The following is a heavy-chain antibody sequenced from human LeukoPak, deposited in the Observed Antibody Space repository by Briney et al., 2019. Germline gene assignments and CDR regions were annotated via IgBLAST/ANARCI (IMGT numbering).Heavy chain of an antibody. CDR1: GFTFSSYW. CDR2: IKQDGSEK. Sequence: GGSLRLSCAASGFTFSSYWMSWVRQAPGKGLEWVANIKQDGSEKYYVDSVKGRFTISRDNAKNSLYLQMNSLRAEDTAVYYCAAKYNWNDDAFAFWGQGTMVTVSS. D-gene: IGHD1-1*01. J-gene: IGHJ3*01. CDR3: AAKYNWNDDAFAF. V-gene: IGHV3-7*01.